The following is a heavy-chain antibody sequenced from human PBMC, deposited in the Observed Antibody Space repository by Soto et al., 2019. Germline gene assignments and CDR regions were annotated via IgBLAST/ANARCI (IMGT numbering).Heavy chain of an antibody. V-gene: IGHV1-69*13. CDR3: ARHLRFLEWLLLTYYYYGMDV. Sequence: ASVKVSCKASGGTFSSYAISWVRQAPGQGLEWMGGIIPIFGTANYAQKFQGRVTITADESTSTAYMELSSLRSEDTAVYYCARHLRFLEWLLLTYYYYGMDVWGQGTTVTVSS. J-gene: IGHJ6*02. CDR2: IIPIFGTA. CDR1: GGTFSSYA. D-gene: IGHD3-3*01.